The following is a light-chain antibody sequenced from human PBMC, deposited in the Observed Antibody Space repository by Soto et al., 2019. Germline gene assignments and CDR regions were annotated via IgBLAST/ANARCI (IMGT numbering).Light chain of an antibody. CDR2: GAS. CDR3: KKYHIDPIT. V-gene: IGKV1-27*01. Sequence: DIQMTQSPSSLSASVGDRVTITCRASQDIRNYLAWYQQKPGKVPKVLIHGASSLQSEVPCRFSGSGSGTDFTPTTISLQTEDVATYYSKKYHIDPITFGIGTR. J-gene: IGKJ5*01. CDR1: QDIRNY.